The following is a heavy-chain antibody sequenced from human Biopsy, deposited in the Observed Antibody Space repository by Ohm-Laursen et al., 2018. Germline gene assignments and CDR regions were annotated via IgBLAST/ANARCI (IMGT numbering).Heavy chain of an antibody. Sequence: TLSLTCTVSGVSINGGRYYWNWIRQPPGKGLEWIGHISCTGYTSYNASLKSRVTISVDTSRNHFSLRLSSLTAADTAVYYCARGSNDSGGLYFPRWGQGTLLTVSS. CDR1: GVSINGGRYY. CDR3: ARGSNDSGGLYFPR. CDR2: ISCTGYT. V-gene: IGHV4-61*03. J-gene: IGHJ4*02. D-gene: IGHD4-23*01.